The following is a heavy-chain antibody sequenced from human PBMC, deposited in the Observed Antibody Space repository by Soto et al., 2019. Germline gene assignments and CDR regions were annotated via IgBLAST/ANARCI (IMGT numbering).Heavy chain of an antibody. J-gene: IGHJ4*02. D-gene: IGHD4-17*01. CDR1: GDSISSSNW. Sequence: KTSETLSLTCTVSGDSISSSNWWSWVRQPPGKGLEWSGEILHDGSTNNNPSLKSRATISVDKSRNQFSLKLPFVTAADTAVYYCVRCYGVYVNGVKRRYFDFWGQGTLVTVSS. CDR3: VRCYGVYVNGVKRRYFDF. CDR2: ILHDGST. V-gene: IGHV4-4*02.